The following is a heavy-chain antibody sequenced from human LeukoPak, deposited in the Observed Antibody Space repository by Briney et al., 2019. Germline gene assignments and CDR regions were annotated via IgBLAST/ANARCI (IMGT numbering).Heavy chain of an antibody. D-gene: IGHD2/OR15-2a*01. CDR2: IKEDGTEE. V-gene: IGHV3-7*05. CDR1: GFTFSSSW. J-gene: IGHJ4*02. CDR3: AKADEMNMDY. Sequence: GGSLRLSCVASGFTFSSSWMTWVRQAPGKGLEWVAHIKEDGTEEYYVDSVKGRFTISRDNAKNSLYLQMNSLRAEDTAVYYCAKADEMNMDYWGQGTLVTVSS.